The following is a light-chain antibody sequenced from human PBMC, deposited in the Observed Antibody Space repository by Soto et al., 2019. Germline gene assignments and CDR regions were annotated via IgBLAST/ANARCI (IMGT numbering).Light chain of an antibody. CDR2: KAS. V-gene: IGKV1-5*03. CDR3: QQYDSYLRT. CDR1: QTISSW. Sequence: IEMTQSPSTLSTSVRDRVPITYRASQTISSWLAWYQKKQGKAPKVLIYKASSLESGVPSRLSGSGYGTELTLTISSMKTDDFETYYCQQYDSYLRTFGQGTKVDIK. J-gene: IGKJ1*01.